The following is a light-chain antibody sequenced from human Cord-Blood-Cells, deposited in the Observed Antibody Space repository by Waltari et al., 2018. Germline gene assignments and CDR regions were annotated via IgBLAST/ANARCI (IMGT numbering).Light chain of an antibody. V-gene: IGLV3-21*03. CDR2: DDS. Sequence: SYVLTQPPSVSVAPGKTARIPCGGNNLGSKSVHWYQQKPGKAPVLVVYDDSDRPSGIPERFSGSNSGNTATLTISRVEAGDEADYYCQVWDSSSDHPVVFGGGTKLTVL. CDR1: NLGSKS. CDR3: QVWDSSSDHPVV. J-gene: IGLJ2*01.